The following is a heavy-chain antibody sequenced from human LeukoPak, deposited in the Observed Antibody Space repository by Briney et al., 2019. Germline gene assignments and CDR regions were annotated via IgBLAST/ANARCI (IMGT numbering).Heavy chain of an antibody. CDR2: INHSGST. CDR1: GGSFSGYY. CDR3: ASRITIFGVPYAFDI. J-gene: IGHJ3*02. Sequence: SETLSLTCAVYGGSFSGYYWSWIRQPPGKGLEWIGEINHSGSTNYNPSLKSRVTLSVDTSKNQFSLKLSSVTAADTAVYYCASRITIFGVPYAFDIWGQGTMVTVSS. D-gene: IGHD3-3*01. V-gene: IGHV4-34*01.